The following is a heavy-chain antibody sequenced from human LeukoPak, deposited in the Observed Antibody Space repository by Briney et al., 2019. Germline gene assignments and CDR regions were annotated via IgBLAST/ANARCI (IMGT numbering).Heavy chain of an antibody. CDR1: GFTFSSYS. D-gene: IGHD4-17*01. V-gene: IGHV3-21*01. J-gene: IGHJ6*03. CDR3: ARDDVYGDPVYYYYYYMDV. CDR2: ISSSSSYI. Sequence: GGSLRLSCAASGFTFSSYSMNWVRQAPGKGLEWVSSISSSSSYIYYADSVKGRFTISRDNAKNSLYLQMNSLRAEDTAVYYCARDDVYGDPVYYYYYYMDVWGKGTTVTVSS.